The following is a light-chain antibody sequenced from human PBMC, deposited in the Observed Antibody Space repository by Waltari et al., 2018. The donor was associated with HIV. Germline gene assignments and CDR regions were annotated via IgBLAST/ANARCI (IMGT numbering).Light chain of an antibody. Sequence: EIVMTQSPATLSVSPGETATLSCRASQSDIGNLSWYQQKPGQAPRLLIYGAATRATGIPARFSGSGSWTEFTLTITSRQSEDFAIYYCQQYNNWHPWTFGQGTKVEIK. J-gene: IGKJ1*01. V-gene: IGKV3-15*01. CDR1: QSDIGN. CDR2: GAA. CDR3: QQYNNWHPWT.